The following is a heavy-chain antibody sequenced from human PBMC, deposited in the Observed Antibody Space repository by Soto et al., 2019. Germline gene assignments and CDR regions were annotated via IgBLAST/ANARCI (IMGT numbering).Heavy chain of an antibody. J-gene: IGHJ1*01. D-gene: IGHD6-13*01. CDR3: ARDMLAGSSWLRWEYFQH. CDR1: GFTFSSYS. Sequence: EVQLVESGGGLVQPGGSLRLSCAASGFTFSSYSMNWVRQAPGKGLEWVSYISSSSSTIYYADSVKGRFTISRDNAKTSLYLQMNSLGAQDTAVYYCARDMLAGSSWLRWEYFQHWGQGTLVTVSS. V-gene: IGHV3-48*01. CDR2: ISSSSSTI.